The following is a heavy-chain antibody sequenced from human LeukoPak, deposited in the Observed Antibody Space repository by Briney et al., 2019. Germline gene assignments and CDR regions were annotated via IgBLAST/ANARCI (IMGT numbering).Heavy chain of an antibody. CDR2: INHSGST. Sequence: PSETLSLTCAVYGGSFSGYYWSWIRQPPGKGLEWIGEINHSGSTNYNPSLKSRVTISVDTSKNQFSLKLSSVTAADTAVYYCARTAVDTFYYMDVWGKGTTVTVSS. CDR3: ARTAVDTFYYMDV. D-gene: IGHD5-18*01. V-gene: IGHV4-34*01. J-gene: IGHJ6*03. CDR1: GGSFSGYY.